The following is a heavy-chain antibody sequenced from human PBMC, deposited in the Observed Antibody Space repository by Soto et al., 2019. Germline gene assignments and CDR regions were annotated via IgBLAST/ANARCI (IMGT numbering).Heavy chain of an antibody. D-gene: IGHD2-15*01. CDR3: ASTAGYCSGGSCYSGFGP. J-gene: IGHJ5*02. V-gene: IGHV4-30-2*01. CDR1: GGSISSGGYS. Sequence: SETLSLTCAVSGGSISSGGYSWSLIRQPPGKGLEWIGYIYHSGSSYYNPSLKSRVTISVDRSKNQFSLKLSSVTAADTAIYYCASTAGYCSGGSCYSGFGPWGQGTLVTVSS. CDR2: IYHSGSS.